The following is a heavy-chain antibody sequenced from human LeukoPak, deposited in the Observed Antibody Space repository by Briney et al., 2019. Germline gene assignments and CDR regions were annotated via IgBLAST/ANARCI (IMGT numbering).Heavy chain of an antibody. CDR3: TTYYRLEYTTYNWFDP. J-gene: IGHJ5*02. D-gene: IGHD1-1*01. CDR1: GFTFSNAW. V-gene: IGHV3-15*01. Sequence: GGSLRLSCAASGFTFSNAWMSWVRQAPGKGLEWAGRIKSKTDGGTTDYAAPVKGRFTISRDDSKKTLYLQMNSLKTEDTAVYYCTTYYRLEYTTYNWFDPWGQGTLVTVSS. CDR2: IKSKTDGGTT.